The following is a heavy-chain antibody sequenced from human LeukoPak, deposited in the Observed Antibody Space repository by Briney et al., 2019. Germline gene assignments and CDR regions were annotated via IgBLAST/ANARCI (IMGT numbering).Heavy chain of an antibody. CDR3: ARDQLGYCSSTSCYLDYYYYMDV. D-gene: IGHD2-2*01. Sequence: PSETLSLTCTVSGGSISSSSYYWSWIRQPAGKGLEWIGRIYTSGSTNYNPSLKSRVTISVDTSKNQFSLKLSSVTAADTAVYYCARDQLGYCSSTSCYLDYYYYMDVWGKGTTVTVSS. CDR1: GGSISSSSYY. V-gene: IGHV4-61*02. J-gene: IGHJ6*03. CDR2: IYTSGST.